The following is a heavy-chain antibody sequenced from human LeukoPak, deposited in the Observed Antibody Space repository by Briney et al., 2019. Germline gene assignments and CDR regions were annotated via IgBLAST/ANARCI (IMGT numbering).Heavy chain of an antibody. J-gene: IGHJ1*01. CDR3: TSWGDTTAEYFQR. Sequence: GGSLRLSCAASGFTFSSYGMHWVRQAPGKGLEWVAVIWSDGSNKYYTDSVKGRFTISRDNPKNTLYLQMNSLRVEDTAVYYCTSWGDTTAEYFQRWGQGTLVTVSS. D-gene: IGHD2-21*02. CDR2: IWSDGSNK. CDR1: GFTFSSYG. V-gene: IGHV3-33*01.